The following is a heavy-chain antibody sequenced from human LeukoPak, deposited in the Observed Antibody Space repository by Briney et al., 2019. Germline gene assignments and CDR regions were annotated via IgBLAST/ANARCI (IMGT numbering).Heavy chain of an antibody. CDR3: ARTRDGPFEY. Sequence: GGSLRLSCAASGFTFSSYEMNWVRQGPGKGLEWLSHISNSGSSIQYADSVKGRFTISRDNAKNSLYLQMNSLRAEDTAVYYCARTRDGPFEYWGQGTLVTVSS. D-gene: IGHD5-24*01. CDR2: ISNSGSSI. V-gene: IGHV3-48*03. CDR1: GFTFSSYE. J-gene: IGHJ4*02.